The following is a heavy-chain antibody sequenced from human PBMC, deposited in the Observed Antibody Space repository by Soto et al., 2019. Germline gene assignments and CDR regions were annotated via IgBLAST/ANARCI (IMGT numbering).Heavy chain of an antibody. V-gene: IGHV1-2*02. CDR3: ASSSGFNWFDP. D-gene: IGHD6-19*01. Sequence: ASVKVSCKTSGYTFSNYGITWVRQAPGQGLEWMGWINPNSGGTNYAQKFQGRVTMTRDTSISTAYMELSRLRSDDTAVYYCASSSGFNWFDPWGQGTPVTVSS. CDR2: INPNSGGT. J-gene: IGHJ5*02. CDR1: GYTFSNYG.